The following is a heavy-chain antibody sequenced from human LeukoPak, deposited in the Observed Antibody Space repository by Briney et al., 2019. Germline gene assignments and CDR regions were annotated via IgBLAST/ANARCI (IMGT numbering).Heavy chain of an antibody. CDR2: IYTSGST. V-gene: IGHV4-61*02. Sequence: PSETLSLTCTVSGGSISSGSYYWSWIRQPAGKGLEWIGRIYTSGSTNYNPSLKSRVTISVDTSKNQFSLKLSSVTAADTAVYYCARSGRLSSGSYSNWFDPWGQGTLVTVSS. CDR1: GGSISSGSYY. CDR3: ARSGRLSSGSYSNWFDP. D-gene: IGHD3-10*01. J-gene: IGHJ5*02.